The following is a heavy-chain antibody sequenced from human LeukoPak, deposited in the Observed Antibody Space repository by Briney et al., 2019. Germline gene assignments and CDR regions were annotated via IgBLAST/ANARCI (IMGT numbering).Heavy chain of an antibody. CDR1: GGSISSYY. D-gene: IGHD3-22*01. Sequence: SETLSLTCTVSGGSISSYYWSWIRQPPGKGLEWIGYIYYSGSTNYNPSLKSRVTISVDTSKNQFSLKLSSVTAADTAVYYCARVTGRRYYDSSGYHRGTFDYWGQGTLVTVSS. CDR3: ARVTGRRYYDSSGYHRGTFDY. V-gene: IGHV4-59*01. CDR2: IYYSGST. J-gene: IGHJ4*02.